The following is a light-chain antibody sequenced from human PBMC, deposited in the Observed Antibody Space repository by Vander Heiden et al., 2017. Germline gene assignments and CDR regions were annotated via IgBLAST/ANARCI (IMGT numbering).Light chain of an antibody. Sequence: EIVITQTPEPMCVSPREKATLSCRARQSVSSNLAWYQQKPGQAPRLLIHGAATRATGIPARFSGSGSWTEFTLTISSLQSEEVAPYYCQQYNGWPPKLTFGQGTKVEIK. CDR1: QSVSSN. J-gene: IGKJ1*01. CDR2: GAA. V-gene: IGKV3-15*01. CDR3: QQYNGWPPKLT.